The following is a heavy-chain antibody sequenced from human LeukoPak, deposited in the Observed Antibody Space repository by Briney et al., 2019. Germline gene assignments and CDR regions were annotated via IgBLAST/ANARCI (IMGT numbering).Heavy chain of an antibody. CDR3: ARAQRGGFSSGLDY. V-gene: IGHV4-59*11. D-gene: IGHD6-19*01. Sequence: SETLSLTCTVSGGPITSHYWTWIRQSPVKGLEWIGDISNSGSTNYNPSLKSRVTMSVDTSKNQFSLKLSSVTAADTAVYYCARAQRGGFSSGLDYWGQGTLVTVSS. CDR2: ISNSGST. J-gene: IGHJ4*02. CDR1: GGPITSHY.